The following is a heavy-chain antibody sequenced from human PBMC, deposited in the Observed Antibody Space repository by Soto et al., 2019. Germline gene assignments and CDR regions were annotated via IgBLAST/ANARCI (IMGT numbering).Heavy chain of an antibody. CDR2: IWSDGSKE. J-gene: IGHJ4*02. D-gene: IGHD3-16*02. Sequence: PGESLKISCAASEFTFSHHAMHWVRQAPGKGPEWVAIIWSDGSKEFYADSVKGRFTISRDNSQNTLYLQMNSLRVDDTAVYYCAKNVVDRGVDFWGQGTLVTVSS. CDR1: EFTFSHHA. V-gene: IGHV3-33*06. CDR3: AKNVVDRGVDF.